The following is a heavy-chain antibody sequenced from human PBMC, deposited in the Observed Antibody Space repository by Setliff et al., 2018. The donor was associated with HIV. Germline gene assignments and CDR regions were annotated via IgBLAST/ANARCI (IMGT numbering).Heavy chain of an antibody. V-gene: IGHV4-4*08. Sequence: PSETLSLTCTVSGGSMSSYFWSWIRQSPGKGLEWIGYIYNSGGTNYNPSLKSRVTMSVDTANKQFSLTLNSLTAADSALYFCAGGFPKYNFRLFDSWGQRTLVTVSS. CDR2: IYNSGGT. J-gene: IGHJ5*01. CDR1: GGSMSSYF. D-gene: IGHD6-25*01. CDR3: AGGFPKYNFRLFDS.